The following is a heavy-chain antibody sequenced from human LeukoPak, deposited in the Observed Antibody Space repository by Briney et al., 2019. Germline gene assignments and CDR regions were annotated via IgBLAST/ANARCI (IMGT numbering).Heavy chain of an antibody. CDR2: INYSGSS. J-gene: IGHJ4*02. V-gene: IGHV4-59*01. CDR1: GDSINNYY. Sequence: SETLSLTCTVSGDSINNYYWSWIRQPPGKGLEWIGNINYSGSSNSNPSLKSRDTISVDMSRKHFFLYLISVPAADTAVYYCARAVHYSGTSDQYTGGWYYFDFWGQGTRVTVSS. D-gene: IGHD3-10*01. CDR3: ARAVHYSGTSDQYTGGWYYFDF.